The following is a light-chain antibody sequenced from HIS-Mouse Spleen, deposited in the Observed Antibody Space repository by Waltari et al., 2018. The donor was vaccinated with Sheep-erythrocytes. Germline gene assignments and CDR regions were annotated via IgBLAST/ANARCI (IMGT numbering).Light chain of an antibody. J-gene: IGLJ2*01. CDR2: DDS. CDR3: SSYTSSSTLVV. V-gene: IGLV3-21*02. CDR1: NIGSKS. Sequence: SYVLTQPPSVSVAPGQTARITCGGNNIGSKSVHWYQQKPGQAPVLVVYDDSDRPSGIHEGFSGSNSGNTATLTISGLQAEDEADYYCSSYTSSSTLVVFGGGTKLTVL.